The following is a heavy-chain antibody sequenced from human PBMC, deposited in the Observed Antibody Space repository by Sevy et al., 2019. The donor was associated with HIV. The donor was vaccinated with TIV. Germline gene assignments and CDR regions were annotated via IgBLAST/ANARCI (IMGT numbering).Heavy chain of an antibody. V-gene: IGHV3-21*01. CDR1: GFTFSSYS. D-gene: IGHD6-19*01. CDR2: ISSSSSYI. CDR3: AREGGGSSGWYVIAFDT. J-gene: IGHJ3*02. Sequence: GGSLRLSCAASGFTFSSYSMNWVRQAPGKGLEWVSSISSSSSYIYYADSVKGRFTISRDNAKNSLYLQMNSLRAEDTAVYYCAREGGGSSGWYVIAFDTWGQGTMVTVSS.